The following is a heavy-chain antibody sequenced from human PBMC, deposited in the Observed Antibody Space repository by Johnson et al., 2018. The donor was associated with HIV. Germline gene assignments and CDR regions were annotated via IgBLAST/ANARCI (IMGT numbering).Heavy chain of an antibody. Sequence: QMQLVESGGGVVQPGRSLRLSCAASGFTVSSNYMSWVRQAPGKGLEWVAVISYDGSNKYYAASVKGRFTISRDNSKNTLYLQMNSLRAEDTAVYYCARDHSRDEAFDIWGQGTMVTVSS. D-gene: IGHD5-24*01. CDR1: GFTVSSNY. CDR3: ARDHSRDEAFDI. J-gene: IGHJ3*02. V-gene: IGHV3-30*14. CDR2: ISYDGSNK.